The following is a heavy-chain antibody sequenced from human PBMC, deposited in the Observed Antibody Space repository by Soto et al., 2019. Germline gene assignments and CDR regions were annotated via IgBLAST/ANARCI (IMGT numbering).Heavy chain of an antibody. CDR2: MYSGGST. V-gene: IGHV3-53*01. CDR1: GFTVSSNY. D-gene: IGHD3-22*01. J-gene: IGHJ1*01. CDR3: ARDRVESGYPEYFQH. Sequence: EVQLVESGGGLIQPGGSLRLSCAASGFTVSSNYMSWVRQAPGKGLEWVSVMYSGGSTYYADSVKGRLTISRDNSKNTLYLHMNRLRAEDTAVYYCARDRVESGYPEYFQHWGQGTLVTVSS.